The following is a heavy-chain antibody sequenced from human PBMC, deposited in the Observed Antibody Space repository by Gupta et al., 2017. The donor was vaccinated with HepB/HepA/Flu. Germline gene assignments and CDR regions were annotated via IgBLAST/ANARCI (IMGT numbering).Heavy chain of an antibody. V-gene: IGHV4-39*01. CDR2: IYYSGST. J-gene: IGHJ4*02. CDR3: ARVGDIVVVVAGEGFYFDY. CDR1: GGSISSSTYY. D-gene: IGHD2-15*01. Sequence: QLQLQESGPGLVKPSETLSLTCTVSGGSISSSTYYWGWIRQPPGKGLEWIGSIYYSGSTYYDPSLKSRVTISVDTPKNQFSLKLSSVTAADTAVYYCARVGDIVVVVAGEGFYFDYWGQGTLVTVSS.